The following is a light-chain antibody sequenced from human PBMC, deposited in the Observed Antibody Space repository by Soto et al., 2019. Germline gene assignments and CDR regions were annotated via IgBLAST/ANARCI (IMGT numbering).Light chain of an antibody. J-gene: IGKJ2*01. CDR1: QSVSSTY. CDR2: GAS. CDR3: HQYGSSPYT. Sequence: EIVLTQSPGTLSLSPGERATLSCRASQSVSSTYLAWYQQKPGQAPRLLIYGASSRATGIPDRFSGSGSGTFFTLSVNRLEPEDFAVYFFHQYGSSPYTFGQGAKLEIK. V-gene: IGKV3-20*01.